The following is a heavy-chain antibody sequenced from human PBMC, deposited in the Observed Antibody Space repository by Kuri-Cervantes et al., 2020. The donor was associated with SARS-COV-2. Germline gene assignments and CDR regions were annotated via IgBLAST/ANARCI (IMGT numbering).Heavy chain of an antibody. CDR3: ARDERPYCGGDCLFDY. V-gene: IGHV3-48*01. CDR1: GFTFSSYS. CDR2: ISSSSSTI. J-gene: IGHJ4*02. Sequence: GGSLRLSCAASGFTFSSYSMNWVRQAPGKGLEWVSYISSSSSTIYYADSVKGRFTISRDNSKNTLYLQMNSLRAEDTAVYYCARDERPYCGGDCLFDYWGQGTLVTVSS. D-gene: IGHD2-21*02.